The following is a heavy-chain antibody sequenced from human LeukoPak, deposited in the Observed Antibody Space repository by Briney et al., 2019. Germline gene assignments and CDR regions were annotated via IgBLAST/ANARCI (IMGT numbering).Heavy chain of an antibody. Sequence: SETLSLTCTVSGGSISSYYWSWIRQPPGKGLEWIGYTYYSGSTNYNPSLKSRVTISVDTSKNQFSLKLSSVTVADTAVYYCARLDERAPDYWGQGTLVTVSS. V-gene: IGHV4-59*08. CDR3: ARLDERAPDY. J-gene: IGHJ4*02. CDR2: TYYSGST. D-gene: IGHD3/OR15-3a*01. CDR1: GGSISSYY.